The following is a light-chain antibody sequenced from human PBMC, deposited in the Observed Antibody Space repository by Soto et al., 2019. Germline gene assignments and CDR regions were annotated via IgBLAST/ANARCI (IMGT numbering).Light chain of an antibody. J-gene: IGKJ1*01. V-gene: IGKV1-39*01. CDR1: QSISSY. CDR3: QQSYSTLTWT. Sequence: IQMTQSPSTLPASVGDRVTITCRASQSISSYLNWYQQKPGKAPKLLIYAASSLQSGVPSRFSGSGSGTDFTLTISSLQPEDFATYYCQQSYSTLTWTFGQGTKVDVK. CDR2: AAS.